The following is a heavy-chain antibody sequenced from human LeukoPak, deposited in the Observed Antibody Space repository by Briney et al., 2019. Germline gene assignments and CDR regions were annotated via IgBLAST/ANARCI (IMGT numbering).Heavy chain of an antibody. J-gene: IGHJ4*02. D-gene: IGHD4-17*01. CDR2: INHSGST. V-gene: IGHV4-34*01. CDR3: ARGDYGGNTLDY. CDR1: GGSFSDYY. Sequence: SETLSLTCAVYGGSFSDYYWSWIRQPPGKGLEWIGEINHSGSTNYNPSLKSRVTISGDTSKNQFSLKLSSVTAADTAVYYCARGDYGGNTLDYWGQGTLVAVSS.